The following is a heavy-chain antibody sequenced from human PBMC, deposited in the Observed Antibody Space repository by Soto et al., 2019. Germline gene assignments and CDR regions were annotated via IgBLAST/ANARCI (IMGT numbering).Heavy chain of an antibody. D-gene: IGHD2-15*01. Sequence: QVQLQESGPGLVKPSQTLSLTCTVSGGSIINGDTYLNWIRQHPEKGLEWMGYINYRGTTNYNPALKSRILISIDTSKNQFSLRPTSVTAADTAVYYCARDAPGVAPYWGQGTLVTVSS. CDR2: INYRGTT. V-gene: IGHV4-31*03. CDR1: GGSIINGDTY. CDR3: ARDAPGVAPY. J-gene: IGHJ4*02.